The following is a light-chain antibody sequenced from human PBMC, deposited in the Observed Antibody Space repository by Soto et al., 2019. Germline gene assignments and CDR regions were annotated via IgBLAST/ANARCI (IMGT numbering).Light chain of an antibody. CDR1: QSVNSN. V-gene: IGKV3-15*01. CDR2: GAS. Sequence: IVMTQSPATLSVSPGERATLSCRASQSVNSNLAWYQQKPGQAPRILIYGASTRATAIPARFSGSGSGSEFTLTISSLQSEDFAVYYCQQYNDWPRTFGGGTKVEIK. CDR3: QQYNDWPRT. J-gene: IGKJ4*01.